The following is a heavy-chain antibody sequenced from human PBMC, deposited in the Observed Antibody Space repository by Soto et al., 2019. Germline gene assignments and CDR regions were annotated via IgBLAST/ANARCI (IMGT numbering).Heavy chain of an antibody. V-gene: IGHV1-18*01. CDR3: ARNWRGAEGFDP. J-gene: IGHJ5*02. CDR2: IGDHNYDT. CDR1: GYTFDTYG. Sequence: QVQLVQSGAEVKKPGASVKVSCKASGYTFDTYGFSWVRQAPGQGLERMGWIGDHNYDTNYAQNFQGRVTITTDTSTTTSYMDLRSLTSDDTAVYFCARNWRGAEGFDPWAQGTLVTVSS. D-gene: IGHD3-3*01.